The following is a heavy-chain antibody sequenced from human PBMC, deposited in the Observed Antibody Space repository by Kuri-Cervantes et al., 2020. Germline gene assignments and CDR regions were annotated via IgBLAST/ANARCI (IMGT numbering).Heavy chain of an antibody. J-gene: IGHJ5*02. V-gene: IGHV3-23*01. CDR1: GFTFAAYA. D-gene: IGHD4-23*01. Sequence: GGSLRLSCAASGFTFAAYAMSWVRQAPGKGLEWVSTISGRGSSTHYADSVKGRFTISRDDSKNTLYLQMDSLRAEDTAVYYCAKDYGDGNPLDHWGQGTLVTVSS. CDR3: AKDYGDGNPLDH. CDR2: ISGRGSST.